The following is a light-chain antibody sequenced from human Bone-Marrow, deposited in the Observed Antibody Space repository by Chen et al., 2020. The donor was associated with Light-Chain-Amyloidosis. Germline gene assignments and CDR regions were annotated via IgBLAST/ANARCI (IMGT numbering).Light chain of an antibody. Sequence: QSALTQPASVSGSPGQSITISCTGTSSDVGGDNHVSWYQQHPDKAPKLMIYEVTNRPSWVPDRFSGSKSDNTASLTISGLQTEDEADYFRSSYTITNTLVFGSGTRATVL. CDR3: SSYTITNTLV. V-gene: IGLV2-14*01. CDR2: EVT. J-gene: IGLJ1*01. CDR1: SSDVGGDNH.